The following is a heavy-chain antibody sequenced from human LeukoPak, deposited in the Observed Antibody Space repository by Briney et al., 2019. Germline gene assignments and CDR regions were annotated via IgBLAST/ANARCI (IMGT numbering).Heavy chain of an antibody. J-gene: IGHJ4*02. CDR1: GFTFSSFS. Sequence: GGSLRLSCAASGFTFSSFSMNWVRQAPGKRLEWVSYISSSGTMLYYADSVKGRFTISRDNAKNSLYLQMNSLRDEDTAIYYCARDKSIAAAGPFFDYWGQGSLVIVSS. V-gene: IGHV3-48*02. D-gene: IGHD6-13*01. CDR2: ISSSGTML. CDR3: ARDKSIAAAGPFFDY.